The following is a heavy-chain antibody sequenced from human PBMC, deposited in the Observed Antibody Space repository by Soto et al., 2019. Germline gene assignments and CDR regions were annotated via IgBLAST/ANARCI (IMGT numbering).Heavy chain of an antibody. CDR3: GREGEVGMVSAMSYYYYYYLDV. V-gene: IGHV1-69*08. CDR1: GGTFSSYT. D-gene: IGHD2-8*01. Sequence: QVQLVQSGAEVKKPASSVQVSCKASGGTFSSYTISWVRQAPGPGLEWMGRIIPILGIAHNAQKFQGRVTMTADKSTGTAYMELSSLRSEDTAVYYCGREGEVGMVSAMSYYYYYYLDVWGKGTTVTVSS. J-gene: IGHJ6*03. CDR2: IIPILGIA.